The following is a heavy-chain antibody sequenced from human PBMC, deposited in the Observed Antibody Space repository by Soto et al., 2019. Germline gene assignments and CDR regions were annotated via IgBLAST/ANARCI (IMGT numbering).Heavy chain of an antibody. CDR1: GFAFNRYY. V-gene: IGHV3-7*01. D-gene: IGHD3-22*01. Sequence: PGGSLRLSCAASGFAFNRYYLSWVRQAPGKGLEWVATVDQDGSAKYYVDSVKGRFTISRDNAKNSLYVQMNSLRGEDTAVYYCARYCAYDSIYYCSSDRLDYWGQGTLVNVSS. CDR2: VDQDGSAK. CDR3: ARYCAYDSIYYCSSDRLDY. J-gene: IGHJ4*02.